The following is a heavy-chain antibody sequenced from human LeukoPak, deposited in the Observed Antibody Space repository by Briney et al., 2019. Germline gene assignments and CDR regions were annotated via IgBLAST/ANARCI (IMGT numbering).Heavy chain of an antibody. CDR3: ARDYSRGYAWFDP. Sequence: SETLSLTCTVSGGSISSGGYYWSWIRQHPGKGLEWIGYIYYSGSAYYNPFLKSRVSISVDTSKNQFSLKLTSVTAADTALYFCARDYSRGYAWFDPWGQGILVTVSS. V-gene: IGHV4-31*03. J-gene: IGHJ5*02. CDR2: IYYSGSA. D-gene: IGHD5-12*01. CDR1: GGSISSGGYY.